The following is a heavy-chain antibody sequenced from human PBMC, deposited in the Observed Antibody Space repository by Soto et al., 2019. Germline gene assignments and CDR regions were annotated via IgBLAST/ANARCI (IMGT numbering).Heavy chain of an antibody. Sequence: PSETLSLTCSVSGRSTSSGGYYWSWIRQYPGKGLEWIGFVYYSGSTYYNPSLKSRVIISVDTSKKQFSLKLSSVTAADTAVYYCARDAALKWFDPWGQGTLVTVS. V-gene: IGHV4-31*03. CDR2: VYYSGST. CDR3: ARDAALKWFDP. J-gene: IGHJ5*02. CDR1: GRSTSSGGYY. D-gene: IGHD2-15*01.